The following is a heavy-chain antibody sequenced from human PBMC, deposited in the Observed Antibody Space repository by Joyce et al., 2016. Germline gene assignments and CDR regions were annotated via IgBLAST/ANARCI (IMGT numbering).Heavy chain of an antibody. CDR2: ISYDGSNK. CDR3: ARDFQYRGATYHGMDV. J-gene: IGHJ6*02. Sequence: QVQLVESGGGVVQPGTSLRLSCAASGFTLSSYSMHWVRQAPGEGLEWVALISYDGSNKYSTDSVQGRFTISRDNSKNTLYLQMNSRRAEDTAVYYCARDFQYRGATYHGMDVWGQGTTVTVSS. D-gene: IGHD5-12*01. V-gene: IGHV3-30*03. CDR1: GFTLSSYS.